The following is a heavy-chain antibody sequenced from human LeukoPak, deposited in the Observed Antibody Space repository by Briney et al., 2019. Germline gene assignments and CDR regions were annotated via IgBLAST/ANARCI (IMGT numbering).Heavy chain of an antibody. CDR3: ARGRGDFIIFDY. Sequence: SETLSLTCTVSGASISSYYWSWIRQPPGKGVEWIGYIFYYGSTNYNPSLKSRVTISVDTSKNQFSLKLKSVTAADTAVYYCARGRGDFIIFDYWGQGTLVTVSS. D-gene: IGHD2-21*02. CDR2: IFYYGST. V-gene: IGHV4-59*01. CDR1: GASISSYY. J-gene: IGHJ4*02.